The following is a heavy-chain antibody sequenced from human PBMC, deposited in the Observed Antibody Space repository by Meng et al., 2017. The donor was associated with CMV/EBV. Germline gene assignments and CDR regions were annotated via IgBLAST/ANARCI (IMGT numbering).Heavy chain of an antibody. CDR2: IYTSGST. J-gene: IGHJ4*02. CDR1: GGSISSSY. D-gene: IGHD6-19*01. CDR3: ARDSSGWYPHFDY. Sequence: LEEAGPGLVKPSESLSLNCTASGGSISSSYWGWIRQPAGKGLEWIGRIYTSGSTNYNPSLKSRVTMSVDTSKNQFSLKLSSVTAADTAVYYCARDSSGWYPHFDYWGQGTLVTVSS. V-gene: IGHV4-4*07.